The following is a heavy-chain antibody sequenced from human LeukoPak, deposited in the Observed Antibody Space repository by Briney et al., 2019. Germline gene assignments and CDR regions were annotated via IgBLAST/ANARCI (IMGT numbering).Heavy chain of an antibody. CDR1: GFTFSSYT. CDR2: MSYDGSNT. J-gene: IGHJ4*02. D-gene: IGHD3-3*01. Sequence: PGGSLRLSCAASGFTFSSYTMHWVRQAPGKGLEWVAVMSYDGSNTYYADSVKGRFTVSRDNSKNTLYMQTNSLRAEDTAVYYCATDWSGLYYWGQGILVTVSS. V-gene: IGHV3-30-3*01. CDR3: ATDWSGLYY.